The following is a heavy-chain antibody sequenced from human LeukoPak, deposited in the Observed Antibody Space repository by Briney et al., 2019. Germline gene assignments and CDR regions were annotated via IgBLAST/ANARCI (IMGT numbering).Heavy chain of an antibody. Sequence: ASLKVSCKASGYTFTNYGISWVRQAPGQGLEWMGWISAYNGKPNSAQKLQGRVTMTRDTSTSSVYMELSSLRSEDTAVYYCARDWTDIVVVPAAMRYYYYMDVWGKGTTVTVSS. CDR3: ARDWTDIVVVPAAMRYYYYMDV. J-gene: IGHJ6*03. D-gene: IGHD2-2*01. CDR1: GYTFTNYG. CDR2: ISAYNGKP. V-gene: IGHV1-18*01.